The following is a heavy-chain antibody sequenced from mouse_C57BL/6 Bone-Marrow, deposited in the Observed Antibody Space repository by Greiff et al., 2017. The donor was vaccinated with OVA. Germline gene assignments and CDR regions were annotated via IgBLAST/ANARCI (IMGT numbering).Heavy chain of an antibody. Sequence: QVQLKESGAELVRPGSSVKLSCKASGYTFTSYWMHWVKQRPIQGLEWIGNIDPSDSETHYNQKFKDKATLTVDKSSSTAYMQLSSLTSEDSAVYYCARIFITTVVFDYWGQGTTLTVSS. CDR1: GYTFTSYW. CDR3: ARIFITTVVFDY. V-gene: IGHV1-52*01. J-gene: IGHJ2*01. D-gene: IGHD1-1*01. CDR2: IDPSDSET.